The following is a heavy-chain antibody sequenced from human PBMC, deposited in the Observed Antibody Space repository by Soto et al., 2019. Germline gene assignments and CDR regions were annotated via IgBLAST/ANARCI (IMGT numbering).Heavy chain of an antibody. Sequence: GESLKISCKGSGYSFTSYWIGWVRQMPGKGLEWMGIIYPGDSDTRYSPSFQGQVTISADKSISTAYLQWSSLKASDTAMYYCARHRGGGFDYYDSSGYRDAFDIWGQGTTVTVSS. CDR3: ARHRGGGFDYYDSSGYRDAFDI. V-gene: IGHV5-51*01. CDR2: IYPGDSDT. D-gene: IGHD3-22*01. CDR1: GYSFTSYW. J-gene: IGHJ3*02.